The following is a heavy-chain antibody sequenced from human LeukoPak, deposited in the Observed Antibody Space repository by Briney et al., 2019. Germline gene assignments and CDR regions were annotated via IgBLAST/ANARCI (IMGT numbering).Heavy chain of an antibody. D-gene: IGHD2-2*01. CDR2: IYPGDSDT. J-gene: IGHJ3*02. CDR1: GYNFMIYW. Sequence: GESLKISCKASGYNFMIYWIAWVRQMPGQGLEWMGIIYPGDSDTRYSPSFQGQVTISADKSISTAYLQWSSLKASDTAMYYCARRRYCSSTSCYHGAAFDIWGQGTMVTVSS. CDR3: ARRRYCSSTSCYHGAAFDI. V-gene: IGHV5-51*01.